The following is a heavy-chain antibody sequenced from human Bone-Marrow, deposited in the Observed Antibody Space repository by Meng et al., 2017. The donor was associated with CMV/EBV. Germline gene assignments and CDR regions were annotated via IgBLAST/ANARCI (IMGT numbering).Heavy chain of an antibody. CDR2: IYPSDSDT. D-gene: IGHD6-13*01. CDR3: ARPGAAAVFTSAFDP. Sequence: GYSFTSYWIGWVRQMPGKGLEWMGIIYPSDSDTRYSPSFQGQVTISVDKSISTAYLQWSSLKASDTAMYYCARPGAAAVFTSAFDPWGQGTLVTVSS. J-gene: IGHJ5*02. V-gene: IGHV5-51*01. CDR1: GYSFTSYW.